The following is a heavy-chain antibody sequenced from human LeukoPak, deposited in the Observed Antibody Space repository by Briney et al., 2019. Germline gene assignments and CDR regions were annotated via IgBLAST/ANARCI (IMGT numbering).Heavy chain of an antibody. CDR2: IYSSGTT. D-gene: IGHD1-1*01. Sequence: PSETLSLTCTVSGDSINNYFWTWIRQPAGKGLEWIGRIYSSGTTNYNPSLKSRLIMSVDTSKNQLSLNLSSVTAADTAVYYCARDANARAWDYWGQGILVTVSS. V-gene: IGHV4-4*07. CDR1: GDSINNYF. J-gene: IGHJ4*02. CDR3: ARDANARAWDY.